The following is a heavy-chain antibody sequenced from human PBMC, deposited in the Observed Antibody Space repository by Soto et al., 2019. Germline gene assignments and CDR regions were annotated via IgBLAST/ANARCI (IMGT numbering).Heavy chain of an antibody. J-gene: IGHJ5*02. V-gene: IGHV3-30-3*01. CDR3: TRLGFGYSFGNGFDP. Sequence: GGSLRLSCAASGFTFSDFTVHWVRQAPGKGLEWVALISHDGSNKYYADSVEGRFTISRDNSQNTLYLQMNSLRVEDTAVYFCTRLGFGYSFGNGFDPWGQGTLVTVSS. D-gene: IGHD5-18*01. CDR1: GFTFSDFT. CDR2: ISHDGSNK.